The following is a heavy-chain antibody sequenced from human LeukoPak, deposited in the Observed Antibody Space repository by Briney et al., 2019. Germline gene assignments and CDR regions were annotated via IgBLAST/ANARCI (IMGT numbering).Heavy chain of an antibody. V-gene: IGHV3-74*01. CDR3: AQGLMGATPYYFDY. CDR2: INTDGSST. D-gene: IGHD1-26*01. CDR1: GFTFSSYW. J-gene: IGHJ4*02. Sequence: GGSLRLSCAASGFTFSSYWMHWVRQAPGKGLVWVSRINTDGSSTTYADSVKGRFTISRDNAKNTLYLQMNSLRPDDTAVYYCAQGLMGATPYYFDYWGQGTLVTVSS.